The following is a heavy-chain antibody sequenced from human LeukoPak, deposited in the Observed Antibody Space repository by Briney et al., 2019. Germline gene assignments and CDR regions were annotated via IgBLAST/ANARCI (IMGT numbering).Heavy chain of an antibody. J-gene: IGHJ4*02. D-gene: IGHD2-2*01. CDR2: INHSGST. V-gene: IGHV4-34*01. CDR1: GGSFSGYY. CDR3: ARARDCSSTSCYEYFDY. Sequence: PETLSLTCAVYGGSFSGYYWSWIRQPPGKGLEWIGEINHSGSTNYNPSLKSRVTISVDTSKNQFSLKLSSVTAADTAVYYCARARDCSSTSCYEYFDYWGQGTLVTVSS.